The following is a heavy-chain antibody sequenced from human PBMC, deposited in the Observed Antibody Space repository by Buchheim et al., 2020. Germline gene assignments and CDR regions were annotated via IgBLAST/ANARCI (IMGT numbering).Heavy chain of an antibody. CDR2: ISLDGSKK. CDR3: AKVGTILGDVSLNYYFDY. CDR1: GFTFRTYA. D-gene: IGHD3-16*01. V-gene: IGHV3-30*18. J-gene: IGHJ4*02. Sequence: QVRLVESGGGMAQPGRSLTLSCAASGFTFRTYAMYWFRQAPGKGLEWVALISLDGSKKDYEESVRGRFSISRDNSKNMLYLQMISVRTEDTARYYCAKVGTILGDVSLNYYFDYWGQGT.